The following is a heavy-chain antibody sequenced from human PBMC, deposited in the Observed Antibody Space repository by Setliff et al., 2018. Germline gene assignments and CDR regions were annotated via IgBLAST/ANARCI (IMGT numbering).Heavy chain of an antibody. CDR3: AKDRHREGGIPKYFDY. CDR2: IWYQGSNK. Sequence: GGSLRLSCAASGFSFSSFGMHWVRQAPGKGLEWVANIWYQGSNKYYADSVKGRFTISRDNSKNTVYLQMNSLRVEDTAVYFCAKDRHREGGIPKYFDYWGQGTRVTVSS. CDR1: GFSFSSFG. J-gene: IGHJ4*02. V-gene: IGHV3-33*03. D-gene: IGHD2-21*01.